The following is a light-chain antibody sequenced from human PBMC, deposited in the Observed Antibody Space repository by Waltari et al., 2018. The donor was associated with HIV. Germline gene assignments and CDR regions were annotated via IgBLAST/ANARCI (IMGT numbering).Light chain of an antibody. CDR1: SSDVGGSNY. CDR3: CSYVGSSTWV. CDR2: DVS. J-gene: IGLJ3*02. V-gene: IGLV2-23*02. Sequence: QSALTQPASVSGSPGQAITISCTGTSSDVGGSNYVTWYQQPPGKAPKVMIYDVSKRPSGVSNRFSGSKSGNTASLTISGLQAEDEADYYCCSYVGSSTWVFGGGTKLTVL.